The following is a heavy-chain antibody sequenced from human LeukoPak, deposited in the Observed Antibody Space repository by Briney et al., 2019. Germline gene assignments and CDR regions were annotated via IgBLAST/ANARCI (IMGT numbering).Heavy chain of an antibody. D-gene: IGHD6-19*01. CDR2: SYTSGST. V-gene: IGHV4-61*02. J-gene: IGHJ4*02. CDR1: GGSISSGSYY. Sequence: PSETLSLTCTVSGGSISSGSYYGSWIRQPAGKGLEWIGRSYTSGSTSYNPSLKSRVTISVDTAKNQFALKLSSVPAADTAVYYCARGGRGSSGNDYWGQGTLVTVSS. CDR3: ARGGRGSSGNDY.